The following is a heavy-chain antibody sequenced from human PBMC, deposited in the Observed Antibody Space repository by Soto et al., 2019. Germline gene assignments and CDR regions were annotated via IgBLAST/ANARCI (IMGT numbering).Heavy chain of an antibody. D-gene: IGHD6-19*01. CDR3: AKDRERGDWYEDY. CDR1: GFSFSSYA. V-gene: IGHV3-23*01. Sequence: SLRLSCVASGFSFSSYAMSWVRQAPGKGLEWVSVISGSDGRTYYADSVKGRFTISRENSKNTLYLQMNSLRAEDTAVYYCAKDRERGDWYEDYWGQGTPVTVS. J-gene: IGHJ4*02. CDR2: ISGSDGRT.